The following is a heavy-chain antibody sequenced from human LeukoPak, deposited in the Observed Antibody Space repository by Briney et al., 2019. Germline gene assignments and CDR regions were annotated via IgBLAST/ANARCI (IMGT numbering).Heavy chain of an antibody. CDR2: ISAYNGNT. V-gene: IGHV1-18*01. D-gene: IGHD1-7*01. CDR1: GYTFTSYG. J-gene: IGHJ4*02. CDR3: AREGGTGNWNYKTATTDY. Sequence: ASVKVSCKASGYTFTSYGISWVRQAPGQGLEWMGWISAYNGNTNYVQKLQGRVIMTTDTSTSTAYMELRSLRSDDTDVYSCAREGGTGNWNYKTATTDYWGQGTLVTVSS.